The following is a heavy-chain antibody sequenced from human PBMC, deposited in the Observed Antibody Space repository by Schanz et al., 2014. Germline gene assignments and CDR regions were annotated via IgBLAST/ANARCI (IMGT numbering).Heavy chain of an antibody. CDR2: IDGKSTTV. CDR3: AREQIMAAAGLVDY. V-gene: IGHV3-48*04. Sequence: EVQLLESGGGLVQPGGSLRLSCSASGFSFSSYSMNWVRQAPGKGLEWLSYIDGKSTTVYYADSVKGRFTISRDNAKNSLYLQMNSLRAEDTAVYYCAREQIMAAAGLVDYWGQGTLVTVSS. CDR1: GFSFSSYS. D-gene: IGHD6-13*01. J-gene: IGHJ4*02.